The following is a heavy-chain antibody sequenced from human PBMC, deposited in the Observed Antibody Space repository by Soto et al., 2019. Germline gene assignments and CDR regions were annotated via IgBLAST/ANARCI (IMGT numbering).Heavy chain of an antibody. Sequence: QVQLQESGPGLVKPSGTLSLTCAVSGDSVSSPYYWCWVRQPPGKGLEWIGEVFHTGTTSYNPSLRSRVTIVMDKSINQFSLDRSSVAAADTAVYYCARSAGWYAVHSWGPGTLVIVSS. CDR1: GDSVSSPYY. J-gene: IGHJ4*02. CDR3: ARSAGWYAVHS. V-gene: IGHV4-4*02. D-gene: IGHD6-19*01. CDR2: VFHTGTT.